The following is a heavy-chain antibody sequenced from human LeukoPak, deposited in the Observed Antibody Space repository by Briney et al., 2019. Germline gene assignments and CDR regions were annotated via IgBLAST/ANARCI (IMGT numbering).Heavy chain of an antibody. CDR1: GGSISSYY. V-gene: IGHV4-59*01. CDR2: IYYSGST. J-gene: IGHJ5*02. CDR3: ARAVVPARTNWFDP. D-gene: IGHD2-2*01. Sequence: SETLSLTCTVSGGSISSYYWSWIRQPPGKGLEWIGYIYYSGSTNYNPSLMSRVTISVDTSKNQFSLKLSSVTAADTAVYYCARAVVPARTNWFDPWGQGTLVTVSS.